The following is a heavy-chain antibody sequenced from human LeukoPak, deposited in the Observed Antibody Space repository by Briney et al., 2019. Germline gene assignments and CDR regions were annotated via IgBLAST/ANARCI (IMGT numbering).Heavy chain of an antibody. V-gene: IGHV1-2*02. CDR3: ARDKVGATVGDY. D-gene: IGHD1-26*01. CDR1: GYTFTGYY. Sequence: GASVKVSCKASGYTFTGYYMHWVRQAPGQGLEWMGWIDPNSGGTNYAQKFQGRVTMTRDTSISTAYMELSRLRSDDTAVYYCARDKVGATVGDYWGQGTLVTVSS. J-gene: IGHJ4*02. CDR2: IDPNSGGT.